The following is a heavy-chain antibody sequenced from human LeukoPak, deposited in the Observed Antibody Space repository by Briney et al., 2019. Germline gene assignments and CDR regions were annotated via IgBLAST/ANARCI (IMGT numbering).Heavy chain of an antibody. J-gene: IGHJ4*02. Sequence: GGSLRLSCAASGFTFSSYAMSWVCQAPGKGLEWVSAISGSGGSTYYADSVKGRFTISRDNSKNTLYLQMNSLRAEDTAVYYCPRYDFWSGKPDYWGQGTLVTVSS. CDR1: GFTFSSYA. CDR2: ISGSGGST. V-gene: IGHV3-23*01. CDR3: PRYDFWSGKPDY. D-gene: IGHD3-3*01.